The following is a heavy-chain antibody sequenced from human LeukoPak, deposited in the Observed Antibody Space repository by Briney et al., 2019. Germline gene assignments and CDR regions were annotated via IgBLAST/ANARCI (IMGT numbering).Heavy chain of an antibody. D-gene: IGHD3-10*01. CDR2: IDTTTGNP. CDR1: GYPFSAHF. V-gene: IGHV7-4-1*02. CDR3: VRGTPTPGMDY. Sequence: ASVKVSCKASGYPFSAHFLNRVRQAPGQGLEWMGNIDTTTGNPRYAQDFTGRFVFSLDTSVSTAYLQITSLKADDTAAYYCVRGTPTPGMDYWGQGTQVTVSS. J-gene: IGHJ4*02.